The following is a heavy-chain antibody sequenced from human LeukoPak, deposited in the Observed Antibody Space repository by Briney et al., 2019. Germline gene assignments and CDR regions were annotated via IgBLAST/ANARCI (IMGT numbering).Heavy chain of an antibody. V-gene: IGHV1-8*03. CDR3: ARGRRDVVPAASSRPKRIYYFDY. CDR1: GYTFTSYD. CDR2: MNPNSGNT. D-gene: IGHD2-2*01. Sequence: ASVKVSCKASGYTFTSYDINWVRQATGQGLEWMGWMNPNSGNTGYAQKFQGRVTITRNTSISTAYMELSSLRSEDTAVYYCARGRRDVVPAASSRPKRIYYFDYWGQGTLVTVSS. J-gene: IGHJ4*02.